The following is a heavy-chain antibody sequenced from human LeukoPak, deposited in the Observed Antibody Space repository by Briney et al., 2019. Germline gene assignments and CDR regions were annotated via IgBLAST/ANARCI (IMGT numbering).Heavy chain of an antibody. CDR1: GFTFSSYG. CDR2: IRYDGSNK. Sequence: QSGGSLRLSCAASGFTFSSYGMHWVREAPGKGLEWVAFIRYDGSNKYYADSVKGRFTISRDNSKNTLYLQMNSLRAEDTAVYYCARRPRYCSGGSCLVHFDYWGQGTLVTVSS. CDR3: ARRPRYCSGGSCLVHFDY. D-gene: IGHD2-15*01. V-gene: IGHV3-30*02. J-gene: IGHJ4*02.